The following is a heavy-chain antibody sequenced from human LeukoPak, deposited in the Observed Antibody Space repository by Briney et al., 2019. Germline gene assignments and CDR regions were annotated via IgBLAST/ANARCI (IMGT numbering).Heavy chain of an antibody. CDR3: ATVGQRGSGYDAYYYDGIDV. J-gene: IGHJ6*02. Sequence: GGSLRLSCAASGSTSSSNAMRWVRPPLEKGMEWVSATIGGGGSTYYAGSVKGRFTLSTHKSTNTLYLEMNSLRAEDTAVYYCATVGQRGSGYDAYYYDGIDVWGQGTPVTVSS. CDR2: TIGGGGST. V-gene: IGHV3-23*01. CDR1: GSTSSSNA. D-gene: IGHD5-12*01.